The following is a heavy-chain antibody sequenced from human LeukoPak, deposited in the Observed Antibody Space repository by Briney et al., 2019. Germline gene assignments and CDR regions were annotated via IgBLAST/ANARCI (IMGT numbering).Heavy chain of an antibody. D-gene: IGHD5-24*01. Sequence: ASEPLSLICNVSGDPLTSHFWRGIRQTPGKGLEWIGYVFHSGTTNYSPSLKSRVTISLDTSKRQFYLRLASVTAADTAVYYCARRMATVTDAFDIWGRGTMVSVSS. CDR2: VFHSGTT. V-gene: IGHV4-59*08. CDR3: ARRMATVTDAFDI. J-gene: IGHJ3*02. CDR1: GDPLTSHF.